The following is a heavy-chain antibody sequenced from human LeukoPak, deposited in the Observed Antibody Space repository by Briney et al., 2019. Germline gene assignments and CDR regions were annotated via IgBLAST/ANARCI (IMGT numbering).Heavy chain of an antibody. V-gene: IGHV3-74*01. J-gene: IGHJ5*02. CDR2: INSDGSST. D-gene: IGHD3-16*01. CDR3: ARGMILGNRWFDP. CDR1: RFTFSTYW. Sequence: GGSLRLSCAASRFTFSTYWMHWVRQAPGKGLVWVSRINSDGSSTGYADSVKGRFTISRDNAKNTLYLQMNSLRAEDTAVYYCARGMILGNRWFDPWGQGTLVTVSS.